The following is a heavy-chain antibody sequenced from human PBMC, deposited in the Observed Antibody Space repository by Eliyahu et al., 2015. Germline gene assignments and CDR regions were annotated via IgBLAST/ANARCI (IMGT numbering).Heavy chain of an antibody. Sequence: QVTLKESGPVLVKPTETLTLTCTVSGFXLTNARMGVSWIRQPPGKALEWLANIFSNDEKSYSTSLENRLTISKDTSDTQVVLNMTNMDPVDTATYYCARMDRRGSNWYGEVYYFDYWGQGILVTVSS. V-gene: IGHV2-26*01. CDR1: GFXLTNARMG. CDR3: ARMDRRGSNWYGEVYYFDY. D-gene: IGHD6-13*01. J-gene: IGHJ4*02. CDR2: IFSNDEK.